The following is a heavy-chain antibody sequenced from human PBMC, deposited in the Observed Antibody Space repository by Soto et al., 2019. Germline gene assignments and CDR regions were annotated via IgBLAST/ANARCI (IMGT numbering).Heavy chain of an antibody. J-gene: IGHJ4*02. V-gene: IGHV4-59*01. CDR1: GGSISSYY. CDR2: IYYSGST. D-gene: IGHD6-19*01. Sequence: SETLSLTCTVSGGSISSYYWSWIRQPPGKGLEWIGYIYYSGSTNYNPSLKSRVTISVDTSKNQFSLKLSSVTAADTAVYYCAREYSSGWSTFDYWGQGTLVTVSS. CDR3: AREYSSGWSTFDY.